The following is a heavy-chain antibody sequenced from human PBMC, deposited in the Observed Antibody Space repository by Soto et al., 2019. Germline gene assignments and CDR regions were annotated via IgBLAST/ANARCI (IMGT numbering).Heavy chain of an antibody. CDR2: IYYXANT. CDR1: SGSITSSSYY. J-gene: IGHJ3*02. Sequence: XXTLSLTCTVSSGSITSSSYYWGWIRQPTGKGLEWTXSIYYXANTYYKPSLXXRVTISVXXSKKQFSLKLSSANAADKAVYYCARRPHRDFDIWGKGTMVTV. CDR3: ARRPHRDFDI. V-gene: IGHV4-39*01.